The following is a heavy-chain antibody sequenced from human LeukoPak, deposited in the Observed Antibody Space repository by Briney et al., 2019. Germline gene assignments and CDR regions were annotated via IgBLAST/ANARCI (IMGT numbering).Heavy chain of an antibody. D-gene: IGHD3-22*01. Sequence: KAGGSLRLSCAASGFTFSSYEMNWVRQAPGKGLEWVSSISSGSSFMYYADSVKGRFTISRDNAKNSLYLQMNSLRAKDTALYYCARDYYDSSGSSWFDPWGQGTLITVSS. CDR3: ARDYYDSSGSSWFDP. CDR1: GFTFSSYE. V-gene: IGHV3-21*01. CDR2: ISSGSSFM. J-gene: IGHJ5*02.